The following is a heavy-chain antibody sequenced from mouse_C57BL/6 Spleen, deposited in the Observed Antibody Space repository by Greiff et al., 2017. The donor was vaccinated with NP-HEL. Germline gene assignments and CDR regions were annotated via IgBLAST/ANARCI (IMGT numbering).Heavy chain of an antibody. J-gene: IGHJ2*01. V-gene: IGHV1-72*01. CDR2: IDPTSGGT. D-gene: IGHD1-1*01. CDR3: ARWGYGSRLFDY. CDR1: GYTFTSYW. Sequence: QVQLQQPGAELVKPGASVKLSCKASGYTFTSYWMHWVKQRPGRGLEWIGRIDPTSGGTKYNEKFKSKATLTVDKPPSTAYMQVSSLASEDSAGYCCARWGYGSRLFDYWGQGTTLTVSS.